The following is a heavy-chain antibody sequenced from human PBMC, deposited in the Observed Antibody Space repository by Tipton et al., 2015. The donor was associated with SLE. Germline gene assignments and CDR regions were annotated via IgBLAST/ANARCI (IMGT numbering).Heavy chain of an antibody. D-gene: IGHD3-3*01. V-gene: IGHV3-33*08. CDR1: GFTFSSYG. J-gene: IGHJ3*02. CDR2: IWYDGSNK. Sequence: SLRLSCAASGFTFSSYGMHWVRQALGKGLEWVAVIWYDGSNKYYADSVKGRFTISRDNSKNTLYLQMSSLRAEDTAVYYCARDLAIFGVVPFNYMDIWGQGTVVTVSS. CDR3: ARDLAIFGVVPFNYMDI.